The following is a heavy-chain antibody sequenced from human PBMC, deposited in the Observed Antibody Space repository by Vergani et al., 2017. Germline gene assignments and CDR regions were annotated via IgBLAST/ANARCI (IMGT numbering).Heavy chain of an antibody. CDR2: ISAYNGNT. CDR3: ARAVYYYGSGSYFSPQGWFDP. CDR1: GYTFTSYG. V-gene: IGHV1-18*04. D-gene: IGHD3-10*01. J-gene: IGHJ5*02. Sequence: QVQLVQSGAEVKKPGASVKVSCKASGYTFTSYGISWVRQAPGQGLEWMGWISAYNGNTNYAQKLQGRVTMTTDTSTSTAYMELRSLRSDDTAVYYWARAVYYYGSGSYFSPQGWFDPWGQGTLVTVSS.